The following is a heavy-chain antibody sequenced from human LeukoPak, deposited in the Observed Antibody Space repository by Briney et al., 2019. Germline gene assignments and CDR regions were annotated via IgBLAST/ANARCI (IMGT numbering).Heavy chain of an antibody. D-gene: IGHD3-22*01. V-gene: IGHV3-9*01. CDR3: AKENYYDSSGLSL. Sequence: HPGGSLRLSCAASGFTFDDYAMHRVRQAPGKGLEWVSGISWNSGSIGYADSVKGRFTISRDNAKNSLYLQMNSLRAEDTALYYCAKENYYDSSGLSLWGQGTLVTVSS. J-gene: IGHJ4*02. CDR2: ISWNSGSI. CDR1: GFTFDDYA.